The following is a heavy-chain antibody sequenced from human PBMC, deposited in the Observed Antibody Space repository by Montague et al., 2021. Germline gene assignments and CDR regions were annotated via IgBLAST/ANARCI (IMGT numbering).Heavy chain of an antibody. CDR3: ARSLYCRGGSCYSGSDP. J-gene: IGHJ5*02. CDR1: GGSISGSSYY. V-gene: IGHV4-39*01. D-gene: IGHD2-15*01. CDR2: IYYSGST. Sequence: SETLSLTCTVSGGSISGSSYYWGWIRQPPGKGLEWIGSIYYSGSTYYNPSLKSRVTISVDTSKNQFSLKLSSVTAADTAVYYCARSLYCRGGSCYSGSDPWGQGTLVTASS.